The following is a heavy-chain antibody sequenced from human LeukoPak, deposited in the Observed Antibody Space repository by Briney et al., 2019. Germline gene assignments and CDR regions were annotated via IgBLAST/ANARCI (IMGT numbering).Heavy chain of an antibody. D-gene: IGHD4-17*01. J-gene: IGHJ4*02. CDR1: GFTFSKYA. Sequence: GGSLRLSCAASGFTFSKYATSWVRQAPGKGLEWVSAISPSDGNTFYARSVRGRFTISRDNSKNTLSLQMHSLRAEDTALYYCAKDSSVPYGITDWGQGTLVTVSS. CDR2: ISPSDGNT. CDR3: AKDSSVPYGITD. V-gene: IGHV3-23*01.